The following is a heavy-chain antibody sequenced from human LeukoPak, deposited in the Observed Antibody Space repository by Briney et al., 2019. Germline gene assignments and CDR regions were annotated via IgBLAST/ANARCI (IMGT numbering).Heavy chain of an antibody. Sequence: SETLSLTCTVSGGPISSYYWSWIRQPPGKGLEWIGYICYSGSTNYNPSLKSRVTISVDTSKNQFSLKLSSVTAADTAVYYCARDLEGGSSFDYWGQGTLVTVSS. CDR1: GGPISSYY. V-gene: IGHV4-59*01. J-gene: IGHJ4*02. D-gene: IGHD1-26*01. CDR2: ICYSGST. CDR3: ARDLEGGSSFDY.